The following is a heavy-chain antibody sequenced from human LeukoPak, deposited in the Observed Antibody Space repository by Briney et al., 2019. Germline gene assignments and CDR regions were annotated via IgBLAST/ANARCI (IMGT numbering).Heavy chain of an antibody. D-gene: IGHD1-1*01. J-gene: IGHJ4*02. Sequence: SETLSLTCAVYGGSFSGYYWSWIRQPPGKGLEWIGEINHSGSTNYNPSLKSRVTISVDTSKNQFSLRLTSVTAADTAVYYCARGPPAWNYFDYWGQGTLVTVSS. CDR3: ARGPPAWNYFDY. CDR1: GGSFSGYY. V-gene: IGHV4-34*01. CDR2: INHSGST.